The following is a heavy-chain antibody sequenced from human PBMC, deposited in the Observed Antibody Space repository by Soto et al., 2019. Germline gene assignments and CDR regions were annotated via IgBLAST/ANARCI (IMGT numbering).Heavy chain of an antibody. CDR3: VRDAVATVPFDY. CDR1: GFSFSGCW. CDR2: VVGDGSST. Sequence: EVQLVESGGGLVQPGGSLRLSCAASGFSFSGCWMHWVRQAPGKGLVWVARVVGDGSSTAYADSVKGRFTISRDNAKNTLDLQMNSLRAEDTAVYYCVRDAVATVPFDYWGQGTLVTVSS. V-gene: IGHV3-74*01. J-gene: IGHJ4*02. D-gene: IGHD5-12*01.